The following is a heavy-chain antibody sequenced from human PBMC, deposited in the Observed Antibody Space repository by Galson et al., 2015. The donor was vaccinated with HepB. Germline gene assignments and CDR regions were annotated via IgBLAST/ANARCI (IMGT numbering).Heavy chain of an antibody. CDR1: GPNFRRSA. CDR3: TRHAACFGTGCYGYHYYMDV. V-gene: IGHV3-73*01. D-gene: IGHD2-2*01. CDR2: ISSQLHNYAP. Sequence: SLRLSCALSGPNFRRSAMYWVRQAPGTPPEWIGRISSQLHNYAPASAPSVNRRFLISRDDSTDMASPQMNSLKSEDTAVYYCTRHAACFGTGCYGYHYYMDVWGKGTTVTVSS. J-gene: IGHJ6*03.